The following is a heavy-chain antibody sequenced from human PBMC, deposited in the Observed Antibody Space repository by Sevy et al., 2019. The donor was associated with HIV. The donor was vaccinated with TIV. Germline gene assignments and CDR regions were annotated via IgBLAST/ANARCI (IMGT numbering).Heavy chain of an antibody. Sequence: SETLSLTCTVSGGSISSYYWKWIRQPPGKGLEWIGYMDYSGRSSYNPSLKGRVSISLDTSKNQVYLKLTSVTAADTSVYYGARAGGSTDWGIDVWGQGTTVTVSS. V-gene: IGHV4-59*01. D-gene: IGHD2-2*01. CDR2: MDYSGRS. CDR1: GGSISSYY. J-gene: IGHJ6*02. CDR3: ARAGGSTDWGIDV.